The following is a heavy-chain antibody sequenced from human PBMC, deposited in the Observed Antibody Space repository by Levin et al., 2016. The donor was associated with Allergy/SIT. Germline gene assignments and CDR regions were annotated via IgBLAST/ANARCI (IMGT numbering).Heavy chain of an antibody. J-gene: IGHJ5*02. CDR2: IYSGGST. Sequence: GESLKISCAASGFTVSSNYMSWVRQAPGKGLEWVSVIYSGGSTYYADSVKGRFTISRDNSKNTLYLQMNSLRAEDTAVYYCARVDSSGWYVWFDPWGQGTLVTVSS. V-gene: IGHV3-66*01. CDR3: ARVDSSGWYVWFDP. CDR1: GFTVSSNY. D-gene: IGHD6-19*01.